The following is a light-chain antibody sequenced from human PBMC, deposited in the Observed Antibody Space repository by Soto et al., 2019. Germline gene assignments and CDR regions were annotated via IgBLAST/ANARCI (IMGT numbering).Light chain of an antibody. V-gene: IGLV2-14*01. Sequence: QSALTQPASASGSPGQSITLSCTGTSSDVGGYNSVSWYQQHPGKAPKVIIYEVSDRPSGVSNRFSGSKSGNTASLTISGLQAEDEADYYCSSYTSSSTRVVFGGGTQLTVL. CDR2: EVS. CDR1: SSDVGGYNS. J-gene: IGLJ2*01. CDR3: SSYTSSSTRVV.